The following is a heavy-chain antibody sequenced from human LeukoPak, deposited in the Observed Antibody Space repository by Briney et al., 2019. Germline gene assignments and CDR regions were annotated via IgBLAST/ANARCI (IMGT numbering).Heavy chain of an antibody. CDR1: GASTSAYY. J-gene: IGHJ4*02. Sequence: SETLSLTCTVSGASTSAYYWSWIRQPPGKGLEWIGYSYSGGNANYNPSLKSRVTISIDTSENQFSLRLTSVTAADTAVYFCARVPSGVVEPPTRGDYFDFWGQGTLVTVSS. V-gene: IGHV4-59*01. D-gene: IGHD2-2*01. CDR2: SYSGGNA. CDR3: ARVPSGVVEPPTRGDYFDF.